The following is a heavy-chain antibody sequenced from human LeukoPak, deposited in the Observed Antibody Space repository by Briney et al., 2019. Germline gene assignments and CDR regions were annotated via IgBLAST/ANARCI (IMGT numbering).Heavy chain of an antibody. Sequence: SETLSLTCAVSGYSISSGYYWGWIRQPPGKGLEWIGSIYHSGSTYYNPSLKSRVTISVDTSKNQFSLKLSSVTVADTAVYYCARRCSGGSCYSTYFDYWGQGTLVTVSS. CDR3: ARRCSGGSCYSTYFDY. CDR1: GYSISSGYY. CDR2: IYHSGST. D-gene: IGHD2-15*01. V-gene: IGHV4-38-2*01. J-gene: IGHJ4*02.